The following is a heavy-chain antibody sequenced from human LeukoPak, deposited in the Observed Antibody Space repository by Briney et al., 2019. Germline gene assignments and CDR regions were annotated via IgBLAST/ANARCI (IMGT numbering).Heavy chain of an antibody. V-gene: IGHV3-23*01. CDR1: GFTFRNYD. J-gene: IGHJ4*02. CDR2: ISGGGSNT. D-gene: IGHD3-22*01. CDR3: AKRADSGGYPFDY. Sequence: GGSLRLSCAASGFTFRNYDMFWVRQAPGKGLEWVSDISGGGSNTYYADSVKGHFTISRDNSKNTLYLQMNSLRAEDTAVYYCAKRADSGGYPFDYWGQGTPVTVSS.